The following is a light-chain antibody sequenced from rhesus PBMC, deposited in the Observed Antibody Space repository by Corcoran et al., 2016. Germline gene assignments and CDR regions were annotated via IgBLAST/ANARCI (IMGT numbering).Light chain of an antibody. J-gene: IGLJ1*01. CDR2: EVR. CDR1: SNDVGGYDY. Sequence: QAALTQPPSVSGSPGQSVSISCTGTSNDVGGYDYVSWYQQVPGTAPKLMIYEVRSRPPGVSDRFSGSRSGNTASLPISGLQAEDEADYYCSAYAGSNTYIFGVRTRLTVL. V-gene: IGLV2-23*01. CDR3: SAYAGSNTYI.